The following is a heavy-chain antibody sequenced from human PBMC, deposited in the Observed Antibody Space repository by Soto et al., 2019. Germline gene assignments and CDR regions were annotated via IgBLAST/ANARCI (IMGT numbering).Heavy chain of an antibody. D-gene: IGHD2-2*01. J-gene: IGHJ6*02. CDR2: ISGSGGST. CDR1: GFTFSSYA. V-gene: IGHV3-23*01. Sequence: ALRLSCAASGFTFSSYAMSWVRQAPGKGLEWVSAISGSGGSTYYADSVKGRFTISRDNSKNTLYLQMNSLRAEDTAVYYCAKVVSTSSTTYYYYGMDVWGQGTTVTVSS. CDR3: AKVVSTSSTTYYYYGMDV.